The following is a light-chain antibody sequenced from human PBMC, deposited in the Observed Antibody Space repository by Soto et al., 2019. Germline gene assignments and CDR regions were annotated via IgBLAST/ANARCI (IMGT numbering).Light chain of an antibody. Sequence: QSVLTQPPSASGTPGQRATISCSGSSSNIGSNTVTWYQQLPGTAPKLLIYTSNQRPSGVPDRFSGSKSGTSASLAISGLQSEDEADYHCAAWDDSLTGVVFGGGTKLTVL. CDR2: TSN. CDR1: SSNIGSNT. CDR3: AAWDDSLTGVV. V-gene: IGLV1-44*01. J-gene: IGLJ2*01.